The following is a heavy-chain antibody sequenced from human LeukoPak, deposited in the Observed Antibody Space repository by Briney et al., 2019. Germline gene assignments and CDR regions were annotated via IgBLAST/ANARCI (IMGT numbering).Heavy chain of an antibody. D-gene: IGHD3-10*01. Sequence: GGSLRLSCAASGFTFSSYAMSWVRQAPGKGLEWVSAISGSGGSTYYADSVKGRFTISRDNSKNTLYLQMNSLRAEDTAVYYCASWGYYYGSGSPSSFDYWGQGTLVTVSS. CDR1: GFTFSSYA. J-gene: IGHJ4*02. CDR3: ASWGYYYGSGSPSSFDY. V-gene: IGHV3-23*01. CDR2: ISGSGGST.